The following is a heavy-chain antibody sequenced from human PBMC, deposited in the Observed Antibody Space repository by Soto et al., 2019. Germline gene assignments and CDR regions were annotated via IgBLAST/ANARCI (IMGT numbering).Heavy chain of an antibody. Sequence: QVQLVQSGAEVKKPGSSVKVSCKASGGTFSSYAISWVRQAPGQGLEWMGGIIPIFGTANYAQKFQGRVTITADESTSTAYMELSSLRSEDTAVYYCARVVYCSSTSCATYGMDVWGQGTTVTVSS. CDR3: ARVVYCSSTSCATYGMDV. CDR1: GGTFSSYA. CDR2: IIPIFGTA. V-gene: IGHV1-69*01. D-gene: IGHD2-2*01. J-gene: IGHJ6*02.